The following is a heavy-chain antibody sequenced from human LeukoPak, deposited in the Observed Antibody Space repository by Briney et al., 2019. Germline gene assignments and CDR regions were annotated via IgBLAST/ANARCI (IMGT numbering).Heavy chain of an antibody. D-gene: IGHD6-19*01. CDR1: GFTFSSYS. CDR3: AREPSSGWFDY. V-gene: IGHV3-21*01. CDR2: ISSSSSYI. Sequence: PGGSLRLSCAASGFTFSSYSMNWVRQAPGEGLEWVSSISSSSSYIYYADSVKGRFTISRDNAKNSLYLQMNSLRAEDTVVYYCAREPSSGWFDYWGQGTLVTVSS. J-gene: IGHJ4*02.